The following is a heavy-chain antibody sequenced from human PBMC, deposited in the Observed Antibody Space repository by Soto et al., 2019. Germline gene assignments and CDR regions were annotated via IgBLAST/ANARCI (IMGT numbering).Heavy chain of an antibody. J-gene: IGHJ4*02. CDR2: IYYSGST. CDR3: ARAYGYYFDY. V-gene: IGHV4-59*01. D-gene: IGHD3-10*01. Sequence: ETLSLTCTVPGCSISSYYWSWIRQPPGKGLEWIGYIYYSGSTNYNPSLKSRVTISVDTSKNQFSLKLSSVTAADTAVYYCARAYGYYFDYWGQGTLVTVSS. CDR1: GCSISSYY.